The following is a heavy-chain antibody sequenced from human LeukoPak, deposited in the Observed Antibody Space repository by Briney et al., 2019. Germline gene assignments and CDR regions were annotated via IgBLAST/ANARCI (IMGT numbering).Heavy chain of an antibody. J-gene: IGHJ4*02. Sequence: GGSLRLSCAASGFTFSSYAMHWVRQAPGKGPEYVSAISSNGGSTYYANSVKGRFTISRDNSKNTLYLQMGSLRAEDMAVYYCARGPQGVRDYYFDYWGQGTLVTVSS. CDR1: GFTFSSYA. CDR3: ARGPQGVRDYYFDY. V-gene: IGHV3-64*01. CDR2: ISSNGGST. D-gene: IGHD3-10*01.